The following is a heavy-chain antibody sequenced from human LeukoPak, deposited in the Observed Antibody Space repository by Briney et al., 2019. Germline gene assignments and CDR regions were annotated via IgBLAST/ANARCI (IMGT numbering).Heavy chain of an antibody. D-gene: IGHD2-2*01. J-gene: IGHJ4*02. CDR3: AREDCSSTSCYYTQLDY. CDR1: GYTFTSYY. V-gene: IGHV1-46*01. CDR2: INPSGGST. Sequence: ASVKVSCKASGYTFTSYYMHWVRQAPGQGLEWMGIINPSGGSTSYAQKLQGRVTMTTDTSTSTAYMELRSLRSDDTAVYYCAREDCSSTSCYYTQLDYWGQGTLVTVSS.